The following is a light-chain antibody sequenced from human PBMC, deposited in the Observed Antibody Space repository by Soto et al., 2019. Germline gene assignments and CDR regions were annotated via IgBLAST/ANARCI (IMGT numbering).Light chain of an antibody. J-gene: IGKJ4*01. V-gene: IGKV3-20*01. Sequence: EIVLTQPPGTVSLSPGERATLSCRASQSVNNNYLSWYQHRPGQAPRLLIYGSSYRATGIPDRFSGSGSGTDFTLTISRLEPEDFAVYYCQQYGSSPPITFGGGTKVDIK. CDR1: QSVNNNY. CDR2: GSS. CDR3: QQYGSSPPIT.